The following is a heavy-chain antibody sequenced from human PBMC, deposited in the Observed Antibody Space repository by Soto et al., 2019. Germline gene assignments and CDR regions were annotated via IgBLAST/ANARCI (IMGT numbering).Heavy chain of an antibody. J-gene: IGHJ5*02. CDR1: GDSITNSNYY. D-gene: IGHD3-16*02. Sequence: SETLSLTCTVSGDSITNSNYYWGWFRQPPGKGLEWIASIYYIGSTYYNPSLESRVTISVDTSNNQFSLNLNSVTASDTAVYYCAGRNSLASVSLNFRELSNYKWIDPWGPGTLVTVSS. CDR2: IYYIGST. CDR3: AGRNSLASVSLNFRELSNYKWIDP. V-gene: IGHV4-39*01.